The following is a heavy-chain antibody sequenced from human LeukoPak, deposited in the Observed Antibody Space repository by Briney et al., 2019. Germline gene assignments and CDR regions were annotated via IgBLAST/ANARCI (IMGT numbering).Heavy chain of an antibody. CDR2: IYYSGST. Sequence: SETLSLICTVSGGSISTYHWSWIRQPPGKGLEWIGYIYYSGSTNYNPSLKSRVTISVDTSKNQFSLKLSSVTAADTAVYYCARWVTGLDYWGQGTLVTVSS. CDR3: ARWVTGLDY. V-gene: IGHV4-59*01. D-gene: IGHD2-21*02. J-gene: IGHJ4*02. CDR1: GGSISTYH.